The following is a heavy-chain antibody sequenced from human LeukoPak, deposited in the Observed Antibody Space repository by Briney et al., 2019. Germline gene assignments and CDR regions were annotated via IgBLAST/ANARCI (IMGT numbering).Heavy chain of an antibody. CDR1: GFTFSSYA. CDR3: AKAFTISGVVAYFDY. CDR2: ISGSGGST. V-gene: IGHV3-23*01. D-gene: IGHD3-3*01. Sequence: GGSLRLSCAASGFTFSSYAMSWVRQAPGKGLEWVSAISGSGGSTYYADSVKGRFTISRDNSKNTLYLQMNGLRAEDTAVYYCAKAFTISGVVAYFDYWGQGTLVTVSS. J-gene: IGHJ4*02.